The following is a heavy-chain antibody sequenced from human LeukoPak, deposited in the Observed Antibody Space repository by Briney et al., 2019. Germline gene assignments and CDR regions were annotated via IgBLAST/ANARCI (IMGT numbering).Heavy chain of an antibody. CDR3: ARRPLLSSSGFSDNWFDP. D-gene: IGHD6-6*01. J-gene: IGHJ5*02. CDR2: IIPIFGTA. V-gene: IGHV1-69*13. Sequence: SVMVSCKVSGYTSPFYGITWVRQAPGQGLEWMGGIIPIFGTANYAQKFQGRVTITADESTSTAYMELSSLRSEDTAVYYCARRPLLSSSGFSDNWFDPWGQGTLVTVSS. CDR1: GYTSPFYG.